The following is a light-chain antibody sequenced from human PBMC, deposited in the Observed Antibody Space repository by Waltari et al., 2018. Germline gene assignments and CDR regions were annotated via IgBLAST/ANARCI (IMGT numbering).Light chain of an antibody. V-gene: IGLV2-23*01. CDR3: CSYAGSSTVI. CDR2: EAS. J-gene: IGLJ2*01. CDR1: NSDVGIYNF. Sequence: QSALTQPASVSGSPGQSITISCTGTNSDVGIYNFVSWYQQHPGKAPKVMIYEASKRPSGVSNRFSGSKSGNTASLTISGLQAEDEADYYCCSYAGSSTVIFGGGTKLTVL.